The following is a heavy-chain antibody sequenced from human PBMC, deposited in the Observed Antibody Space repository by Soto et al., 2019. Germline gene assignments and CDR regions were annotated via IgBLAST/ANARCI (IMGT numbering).Heavy chain of an antibody. CDR2: TYYRSKWYT. D-gene: IGHD3-16*01. V-gene: IGHV6-1*01. J-gene: IGHJ4*02. CDR1: GDSVASNIVA. Sequence: SQTLSVTCAISGDSVASNIVAWNWIKQSPSRGLEWLGRTYYRSKWYTEYAVSVKSRITINPDTSKNQFSLQLNSVTPEDTAVYYCARGFGRTYAYRGQGTLVTVSS. CDR3: ARGFGRTYAY.